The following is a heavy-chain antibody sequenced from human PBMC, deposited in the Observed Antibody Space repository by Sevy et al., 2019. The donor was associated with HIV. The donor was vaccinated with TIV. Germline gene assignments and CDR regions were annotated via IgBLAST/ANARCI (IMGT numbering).Heavy chain of an antibody. V-gene: IGHV3-30*18. CDR3: AKVHDYYGSGSYSEDYYYYYGMDV. Sequence: GGSLRLSCAASGFTFSSYGMHWVRQAPGKGLEWVAVISYDGSNKYYADSVKGRFTISRDNSKNTLYLQMNSLRAEDTAVYYCAKVHDYYGSGSYSEDYYYYYGMDVWGQGTTVTVSS. CDR1: GFTFSSYG. CDR2: ISYDGSNK. D-gene: IGHD3-10*01. J-gene: IGHJ6*02.